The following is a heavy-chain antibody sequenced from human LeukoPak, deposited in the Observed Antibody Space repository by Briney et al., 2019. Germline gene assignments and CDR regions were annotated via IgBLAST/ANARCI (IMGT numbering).Heavy chain of an antibody. V-gene: IGHV3-30*04. CDR3: ARDDDPCYYDSSAVGACGMDV. D-gene: IGHD3-22*01. J-gene: IGHJ6*02. CDR2: ISYDGSNK. CDR1: GFTFSSYA. Sequence: GGSLRLSCAASGFTFSSYAMSWVRQAPGKGLEWVAVISYDGSNKYYADSVKGRFTISRDNSKNTLYLQMNSLRAEDTAVYYCARDDDPCYYDSSAVGACGMDVWGQGTTVTVSS.